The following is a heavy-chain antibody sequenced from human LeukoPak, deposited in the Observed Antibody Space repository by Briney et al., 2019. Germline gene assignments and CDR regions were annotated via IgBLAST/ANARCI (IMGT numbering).Heavy chain of an antibody. V-gene: IGHV3-21*01. J-gene: IGHJ3*02. CDR2: ISSSSSYI. Sequence: PGGSLRFSCAASGFTFSSYSMNWVRQAPGKGLEWVSSISSSSSYIYYADSVKGRFTISRDNAKNSLYLQMNSLRAEDTAVYYCARVDDSSGYTDAFDIWGQGTMVTVSS. CDR3: ARVDDSSGYTDAFDI. D-gene: IGHD3-22*01. CDR1: GFTFSSYS.